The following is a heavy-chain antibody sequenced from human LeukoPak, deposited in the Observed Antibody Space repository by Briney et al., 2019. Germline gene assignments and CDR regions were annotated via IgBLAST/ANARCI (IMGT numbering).Heavy chain of an antibody. CDR1: GYTFTSYD. CDR3: ARVRYSYGPYYYYYYMDV. J-gene: IGHJ6*03. V-gene: IGHV1-8*01. D-gene: IGHD5-18*01. Sequence: ASVKVSCKASGYTFTSYDINWVRQATGQGLEWMGWMNPISGNTGYAQKFQGRVTMTRNTSISTAYMELSSLRSEDTAVYYCARVRYSYGPYYYYYYMDVWGKGTTVTVSS. CDR2: MNPISGNT.